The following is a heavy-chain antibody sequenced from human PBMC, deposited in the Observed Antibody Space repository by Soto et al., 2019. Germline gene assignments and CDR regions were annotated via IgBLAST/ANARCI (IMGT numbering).Heavy chain of an antibody. CDR2: VSGGSGTT. CDR1: GFRYSTYG. CDR3: TRWNGYADY. V-gene: IGHV3-23*01. Sequence: EVQLLESGGGLVQPGGSLRLSRAVSGFRYSTYGVTWVRQAPGKGLEWVSGVSGGSGTTHYKDSVRGRFTVTGDNSKNTVYLEMNSLRLEDTAVYYCTRWNGYADYWGQGTLVTVSS. J-gene: IGHJ4*02. D-gene: IGHD1-1*01.